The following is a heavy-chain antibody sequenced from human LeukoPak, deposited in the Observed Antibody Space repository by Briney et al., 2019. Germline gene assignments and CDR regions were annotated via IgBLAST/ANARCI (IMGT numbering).Heavy chain of an antibody. CDR2: IKQDGSEK. CDR1: GFTLSSYW. J-gene: IGHJ4*02. D-gene: IGHD2-15*01. V-gene: IGHV3-7*03. Sequence: GGSLRLPCAASGFTLSSYWMSWVRQAPGKGLEWVANIKQDGSEKYYVDSVKGRFTISRDNAKNSLYLQMNSLRAEDTAVYYCARGRRMARYCSGGSCYFDYWGQGTLVTVSS. CDR3: ARGRRMARYCSGGSCYFDY.